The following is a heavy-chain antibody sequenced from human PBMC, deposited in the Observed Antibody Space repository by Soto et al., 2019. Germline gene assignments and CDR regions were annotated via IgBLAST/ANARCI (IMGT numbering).Heavy chain of an antibody. J-gene: IGHJ5*01. Sequence: SETLSLTCTVSGASITQYYWNWIRQSPGKGLEWIVSVSSTGSTVYNPSLTSRVTVSLDTSKNQFSLTLNSVTAADTAVYHCARGGGSPXHNHEFDSRGQGTPVT. CDR2: VSSTGST. CDR3: ARGGGSPXHNHEFDS. D-gene: IGHD6-13*01. V-gene: IGHV4-59*01. CDR1: GASITQYY.